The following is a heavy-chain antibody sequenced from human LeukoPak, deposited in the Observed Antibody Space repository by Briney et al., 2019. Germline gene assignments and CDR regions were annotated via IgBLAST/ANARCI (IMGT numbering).Heavy chain of an antibody. J-gene: IGHJ4*02. CDR2: IHTSGTT. Sequence: SETLSLTCTVSGDSISSYLWSWIRQPAGKGLEWLGRIHTSGTTTYSPSLQSRLTMSVDTSKNQFSLRLSSVTAADTAVYYCARHTDIAPLSSLKYWGQGTLVTVSS. V-gene: IGHV4-4*07. CDR3: ARHTDIAPLSSLKY. D-gene: IGHD6-13*01. CDR1: GDSISSYL.